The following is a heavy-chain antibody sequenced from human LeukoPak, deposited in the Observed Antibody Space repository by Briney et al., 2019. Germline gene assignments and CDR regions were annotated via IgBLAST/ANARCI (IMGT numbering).Heavy chain of an antibody. V-gene: IGHV4-30-4*08. D-gene: IGHD4-23*01. Sequence: SETLSLTCTVSGGSISSGDYYWSWIRQPPGKGLEWIGYIYYSGSTYYNPSLKSRVTISVDTSKNQFSLKLSSVTAADTAVYYCARDRYGGNGATDYWGQGTLVTVSS. CDR1: GGSISSGDYY. CDR3: ARDRYGGNGATDY. CDR2: IYYSGST. J-gene: IGHJ4*02.